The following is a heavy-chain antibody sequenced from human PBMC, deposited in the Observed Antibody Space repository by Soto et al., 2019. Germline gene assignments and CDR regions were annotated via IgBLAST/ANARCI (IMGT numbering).Heavy chain of an antibody. J-gene: IGHJ5*02. V-gene: IGHV4-4*07. D-gene: IGHD6-13*01. CDR3: ARSIAAVAYDWFDP. CDR1: GGSVSSYY. Sequence: QAQLQQSGPGLVKPSETLSLTCTVSGGSVSSYYWSWIRQPAGKGLEWIGRTYTSGSTNYNPSLKSRVTASVDTSKNQFSLKLSFVTAADTAVYYCARSIAAVAYDWFDPWGQGTLVTVSS. CDR2: TYTSGST.